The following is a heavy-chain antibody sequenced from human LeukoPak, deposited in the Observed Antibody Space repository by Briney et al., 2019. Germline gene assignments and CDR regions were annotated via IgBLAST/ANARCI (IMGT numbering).Heavy chain of an antibody. D-gene: IGHD6-13*01. CDR3: ARDGVAAAVNAFDI. J-gene: IGHJ3*02. CDR2: INPNTGGT. V-gene: IGHV1-2*02. CDR1: GYTFIAYY. Sequence: ASVKVSCKASGYTFIAYYMHWVRQAPGQGLEWMGWINPNTGGTNYAQKFQGRVTMTRGTSISTAYMELSGLRSDDTAVYYCARDGVAAAVNAFDIWGQGTMATVSS.